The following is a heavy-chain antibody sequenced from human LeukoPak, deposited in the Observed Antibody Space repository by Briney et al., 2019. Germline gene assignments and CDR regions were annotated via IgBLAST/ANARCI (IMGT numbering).Heavy chain of an antibody. J-gene: IGHJ4*02. CDR3: ARGLGITMVRGVIRDYFDY. V-gene: IGHV1-2*06. CDR2: INPNSGGT. D-gene: IGHD3-10*01. Sequence: ASVKVSCKASGYTFTGYYMHWVRQAPGQGLEWMGRINPNSGGTNYAQKFQGRVTMTRDTSISTAYMELSRLRSDDTAVYYCARGLGITMVRGVIRDYFDYWGQGTLVTVSS. CDR1: GYTFTGYY.